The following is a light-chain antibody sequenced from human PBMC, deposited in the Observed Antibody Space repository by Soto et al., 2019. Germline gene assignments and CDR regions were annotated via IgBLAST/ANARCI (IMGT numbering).Light chain of an antibody. CDR3: QQYGSSSYT. CDR2: AAS. J-gene: IGKJ2*01. CDR1: QSISSSY. V-gene: IGKV3-20*01. Sequence: EIVLTQSPGTLSLSPGERATLSCRASQSISSSYLAWYQQKPGQAPRLLIYAASGSATGIPDRFSGSGSGTDFTLTISRLEPEDFAVYYCQQYGSSSYTFGQGTQLEIK.